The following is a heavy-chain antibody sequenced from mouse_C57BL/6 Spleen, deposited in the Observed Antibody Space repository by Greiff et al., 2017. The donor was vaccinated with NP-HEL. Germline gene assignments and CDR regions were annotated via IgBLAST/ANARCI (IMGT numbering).Heavy chain of an antibody. CDR1: GYTFTSYW. J-gene: IGHJ4*01. Sequence: QVQLQQPGAELVKPGASVKLSCKASGYTFTSYWMHWVKQRPGQGLEWIGMIHPNSGSTNYNEKFKRKATLTVDKSSSTAYMQLSSLTSEDSAVYYCARIYYYAMDYWGQGTSVTVSS. V-gene: IGHV1-64*01. CDR3: ARIYYYAMDY. CDR2: IHPNSGST.